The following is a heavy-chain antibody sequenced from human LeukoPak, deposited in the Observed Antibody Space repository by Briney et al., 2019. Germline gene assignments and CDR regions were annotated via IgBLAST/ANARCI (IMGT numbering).Heavy chain of an antibody. V-gene: IGHV4-39*07. J-gene: IGHJ6*02. CDR2: IYYSGST. Sequence: SETLSLTCTVSGGSISSSSYYWGWIRQPPGKGLEWIGSIYYSGSTYYNPSLKSRVTISVDTSKNQFSLKLSSVTAADTAVYYCARARLTGGMDVWGQGTTVTVSS. CDR1: GGSISSSSYY. CDR3: ARARLTGGMDV. D-gene: IGHD2-21*02.